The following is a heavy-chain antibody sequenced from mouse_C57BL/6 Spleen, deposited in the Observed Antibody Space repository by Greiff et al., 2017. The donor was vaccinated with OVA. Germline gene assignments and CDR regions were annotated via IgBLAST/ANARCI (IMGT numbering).Heavy chain of an antibody. Sequence: EVQLVESGGGLVKPGGSLKLSCAASGFTFSDYGMHWVRQAPEKGLEWVAYISTGSSTIYYADTVKGRFTLSRDNAKNTLYLQMTRLRSEDTAMYYCACSVIYRVVATSFDDWGTGTPVTGSA. J-gene: IGHJ1*03. CDR1: GFTFSDYG. CDR2: ISTGSSTI. D-gene: IGHD1-1*01. V-gene: IGHV5-17*01. CDR3: ACSVIYRVVATSFDD.